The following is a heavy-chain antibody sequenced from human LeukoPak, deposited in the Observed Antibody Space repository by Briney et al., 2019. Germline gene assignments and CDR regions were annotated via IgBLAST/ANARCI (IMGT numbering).Heavy chain of an antibody. Sequence: GGSLRLSCAASGFTVSSYSMNWVRQAPGKGLEWVSSIGTSHSVIYYADSVQGRFTISRDNAKNSLYLQMNSLRADDTAVYYCASPLGYCGGGSCSTDWYFNLWGRGTLVTVSS. D-gene: IGHD2-15*01. CDR3: ASPLGYCGGGSCSTDWYFNL. CDR2: IGTSHSVI. J-gene: IGHJ2*01. CDR1: GFTVSSYS. V-gene: IGHV3-21*01.